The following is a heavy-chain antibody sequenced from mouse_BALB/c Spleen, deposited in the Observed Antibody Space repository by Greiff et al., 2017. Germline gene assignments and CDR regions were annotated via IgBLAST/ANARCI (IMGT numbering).Heavy chain of an antibody. CDR3: ARGVVATGMDY. V-gene: IGHV2-6-7*01. Sequence: VQGVESGPGLVAPSQSLSITCTVSGFSLTGYGVNWVRQPPGKGLEWLGMIWGDGSTDYNSALKSRLSISKDNSKSQVFLKMNSLQTDDTARYYCARGVVATGMDYWGQGTSVTVSS. D-gene: IGHD1-1*01. J-gene: IGHJ4*01. CDR1: GFSLTGYG. CDR2: IWGDGST.